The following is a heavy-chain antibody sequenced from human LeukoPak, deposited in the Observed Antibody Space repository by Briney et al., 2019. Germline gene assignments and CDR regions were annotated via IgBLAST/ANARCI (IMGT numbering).Heavy chain of an antibody. Sequence: SQTLSLTCAISGDSVSINSVTWNWIRQSPSRGLEWLGRTYYRSTWYNDYAVSVRGRITVNPDTSKNQFSLHLNSVTPEDTAVYYCARRLTQYDCFDPWGQGVLVTVSS. CDR3: ARRLTQYDCFDP. J-gene: IGHJ5*02. V-gene: IGHV6-1*01. CDR1: GDSVSINSVT. D-gene: IGHD2-2*01. CDR2: TYYRSTWYN.